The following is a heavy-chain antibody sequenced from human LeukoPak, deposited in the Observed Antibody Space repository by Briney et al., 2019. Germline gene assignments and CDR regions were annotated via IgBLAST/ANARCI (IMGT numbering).Heavy chain of an antibody. CDR3: ARARPGGSSWRDGYFDY. Sequence: PSETLSLTCTVSGGSISSYYWSWIRQPPGKGLEWIGYIYYSGSTNYNPSLKSRVTISVDTSKNQFSLKLSSVTAADTAVYYCARARPGGSSWRDGYFDYWGQGTLVTVSS. D-gene: IGHD6-13*01. J-gene: IGHJ4*02. CDR1: GGSISSYY. CDR2: IYYSGST. V-gene: IGHV4-59*01.